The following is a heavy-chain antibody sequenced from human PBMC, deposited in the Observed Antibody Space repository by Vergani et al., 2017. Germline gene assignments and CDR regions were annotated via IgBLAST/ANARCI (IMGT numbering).Heavy chain of an antibody. CDR2: ISGSGGST. D-gene: IGHD2-8*01. V-gene: IGHV3-23*04. Sequence: VQLVESGGGLVKPGGSLRLSCAASGFTFSDYYMSWIRQAPGKGLEWVSAISGSGGSTYYADAVKGRFTISRDNSKNTLYLQMNSLRAEDTAVYYCASLGYCTNGVCYLRPDAFDIWGQGTMVTVSS. J-gene: IGHJ3*02. CDR3: ASLGYCTNGVCYLRPDAFDI. CDR1: GFTFSDYY.